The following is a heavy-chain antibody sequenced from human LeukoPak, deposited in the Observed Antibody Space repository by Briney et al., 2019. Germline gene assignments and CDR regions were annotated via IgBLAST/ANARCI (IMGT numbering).Heavy chain of an antibody. Sequence: GGPLRLSCAASGFTFSSYWMSWVRQAPGKGLEWVANIKQDGSEKYYVDSVKGRFTISRDNAKNSLYLQMNSLRAEDTAVYYCAREDSSGTRPVDYWGQGTLVTVSS. V-gene: IGHV3-7*03. CDR1: GFTFSSYW. J-gene: IGHJ4*02. D-gene: IGHD3-22*01. CDR2: IKQDGSEK. CDR3: AREDSSGTRPVDY.